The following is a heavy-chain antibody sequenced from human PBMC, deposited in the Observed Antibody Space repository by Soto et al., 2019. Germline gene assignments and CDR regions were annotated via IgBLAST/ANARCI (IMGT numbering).Heavy chain of an antibody. J-gene: IGHJ5*02. CDR3: ATTRPKYDSSGYNWFDP. Sequence: QVQLVQSGAEVMKPGASVKVSCKASGYTFTSYDINWVRQATGQGLEWMGWMNPNSGHTDYAQKFQGRVTMTRNTAINTAYMELSSLRSEDTAVYYCATTRPKYDSSGYNWFDPWGQGTLVTVSS. CDR2: MNPNSGHT. V-gene: IGHV1-8*01. CDR1: GYTFTSYD. D-gene: IGHD3-22*01.